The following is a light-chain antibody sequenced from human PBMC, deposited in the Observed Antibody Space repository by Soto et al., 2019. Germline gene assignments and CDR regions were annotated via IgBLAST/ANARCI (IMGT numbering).Light chain of an antibody. J-gene: IGKJ1*01. CDR2: DAS. Sequence: DIQMTQSPSTLSASVGDRVTITCRASQSIDSWLAWYQQKPGKAPKLLIYDASSLESGVPSRFSGSGSGTEFTLTISSLQPDDFATYYCQQYNSYSGKFCQGTKVDI. CDR3: QQYNSYSGK. V-gene: IGKV1-5*01. CDR1: QSIDSW.